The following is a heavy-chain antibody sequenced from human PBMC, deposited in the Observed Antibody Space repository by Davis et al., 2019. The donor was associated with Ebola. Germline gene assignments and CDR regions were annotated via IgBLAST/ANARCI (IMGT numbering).Heavy chain of an antibody. D-gene: IGHD1-26*01. CDR1: GGSFSGYY. Sequence: PSETLSLTCAVYGGSFSGYYWSWIRQPPGKGLEWLGEINHSGSTNYNPSIKSRVTISVDTSKNQFSLKLSCVTAAGTAVYYCARRGSYYYYYYMDVWGKGTTVTVSS. J-gene: IGHJ6*03. CDR3: ARRGSYYYYYYMDV. CDR2: INHSGST. V-gene: IGHV4-34*01.